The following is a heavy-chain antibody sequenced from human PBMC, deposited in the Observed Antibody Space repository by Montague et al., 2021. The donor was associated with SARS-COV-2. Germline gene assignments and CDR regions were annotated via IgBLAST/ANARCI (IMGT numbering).Heavy chain of an antibody. D-gene: IGHD3-3*01. CDR2: IYWDDYK. CDR1: GFSLSTSGVG. Sequence: PALVKPTQTLTLTCTFSGFSLSTSGVGVGWIRQPPGKALEWLALIYWDDYKRYSPSLKSRLTITKDTSKNQVVLTMTNMDPVDTATYYCARKRVVIGFNWVDPWDQGTLVTVSS. CDR3: ARKRVVIGFNWVDP. J-gene: IGHJ5*02. V-gene: IGHV2-5*02.